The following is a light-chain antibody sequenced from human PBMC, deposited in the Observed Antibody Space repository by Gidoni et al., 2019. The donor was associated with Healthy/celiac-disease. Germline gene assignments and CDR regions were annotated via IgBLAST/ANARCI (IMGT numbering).Light chain of an antibody. CDR3: QQSYSTPGV. CDR1: QSISSY. CDR2: AAS. J-gene: IGKJ3*01. V-gene: IGKV1-39*01. Sequence: DIQLTQYPSSLSASVGDRVTITCRASQSISSYLNWYQQKPGKAPKLLIYAASSLQSGVPSRFSGSGSGTDFTLTISSLQPEDFATYYCQQSYSTPGVFGPGTKVDIK.